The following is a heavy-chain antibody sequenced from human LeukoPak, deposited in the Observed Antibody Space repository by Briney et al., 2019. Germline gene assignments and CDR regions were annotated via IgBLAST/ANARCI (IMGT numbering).Heavy chain of an antibody. CDR3: ARALFSEYYDILTRSPWPPYYMDV. CDR2: IYYSGST. J-gene: IGHJ6*03. CDR1: VGSISSYY. V-gene: IGHV4-59*01. D-gene: IGHD3-9*01. Sequence: PSETLSLTCTVSVGSISSYYWSWIRQPPGKGLEWIGYIYYSGSTNYNPSLKSRVTISVDTSKNQFSLKLSSVTAADTAVYYCARALFSEYYDILTRSPWPPYYMDVWGKGTTVTVSS.